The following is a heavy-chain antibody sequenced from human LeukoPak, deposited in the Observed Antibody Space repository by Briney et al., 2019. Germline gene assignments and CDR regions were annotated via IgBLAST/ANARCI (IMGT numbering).Heavy chain of an antibody. CDR1: GYTLTELS. CDR3: ARHGGITIFGVAQPGGAFDI. D-gene: IGHD3-3*01. Sequence: GASVKVSCKVSGYTLTELSMHWVRQAPGKGLEWMGGFDPEDGETIYAQKLQGRVTITTDKSTSTAYMELTSLRSEDTAVYYCARHGGITIFGVAQPGGAFDIWGQGTMVTVSS. J-gene: IGHJ3*02. V-gene: IGHV1-24*01. CDR2: FDPEDGET.